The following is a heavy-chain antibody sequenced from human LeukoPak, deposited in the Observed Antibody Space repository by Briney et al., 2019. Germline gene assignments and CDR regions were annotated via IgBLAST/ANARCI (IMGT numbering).Heavy chain of an antibody. CDR3: ARGPPPFDP. CDR1: GFTFSDYT. Sequence: GGSLRLSCAASGFTFSDYTMTWVRQAPGKGLEWISYISISSDTIYYADSVEGRFTISRDNAKNSLYLQMNSLRVEDTAVYYCARGPPPFDPWGQGTLVTVSS. J-gene: IGHJ5*02. CDR2: ISISSDTI. V-gene: IGHV3-48*01.